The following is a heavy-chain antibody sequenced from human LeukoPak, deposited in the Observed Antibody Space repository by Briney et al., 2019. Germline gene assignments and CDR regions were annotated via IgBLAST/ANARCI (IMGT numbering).Heavy chain of an antibody. CDR3: AREVTMVRGVNPPYFQH. J-gene: IGHJ1*01. D-gene: IGHD3-10*01. CDR1: GYTFTGYY. Sequence: ASVKVSCKASGYTFTGYYIHWVRQAPGQGLEWIGVINSRDGTTSDPQKFQGRVTMTRDTSISTAYMELSRLRSDDTAVYYCAREVTMVRGVNPPYFQHWGQGTLVTVSS. V-gene: IGHV1-2*02. CDR2: INSRDGTT.